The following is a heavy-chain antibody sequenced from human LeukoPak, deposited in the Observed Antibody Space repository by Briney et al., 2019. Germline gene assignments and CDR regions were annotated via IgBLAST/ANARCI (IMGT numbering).Heavy chain of an antibody. D-gene: IGHD3-9*01. V-gene: IGHV4-4*07. CDR1: GGSISSYY. J-gene: IGHJ5*02. CDR2: IYTSGST. Sequence: SETLSLTCTVSGGSISSYYWSWIRQPAGKGLEWIGRIYTSGSTNYNPSLKSRVTMSVDTSKNQFSLKLSSVTAADTAVYYCARDKEYDILTDQNWFDPWGQGTLVTVSS. CDR3: ARDKEYDILTDQNWFDP.